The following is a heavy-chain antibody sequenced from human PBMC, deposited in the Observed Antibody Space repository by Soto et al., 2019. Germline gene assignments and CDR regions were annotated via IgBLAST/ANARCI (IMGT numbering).Heavy chain of an antibody. J-gene: IGHJ4*02. CDR1: GFTFSSNW. V-gene: IGHV3-74*01. CDR3: ARDGEGF. CDR2: INTDGSTT. Sequence: GWSLRLSCAASGFTFSSNWMHWVRRVPGRGLVWVSRINTDGSTTNYVDSVEGRFTISRDNAKNTLYLQMNSLRVEDTAVYYSARDGEGFWGQGTLVTVSS. D-gene: IGHD2-21*01.